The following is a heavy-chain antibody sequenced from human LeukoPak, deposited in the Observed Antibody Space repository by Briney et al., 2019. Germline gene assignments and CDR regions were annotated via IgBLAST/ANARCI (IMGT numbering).Heavy chain of an antibody. CDR1: GGSISSYY. CDR2: IYYSGST. J-gene: IGHJ4*02. D-gene: IGHD3-22*01. V-gene: IGHV4-59*08. Sequence: SETLSLTCTVSGGSISSYYWSWIRQPPGKGLEWIGYIYYSGSTNYNPFLKSRVTISVDTSKNQFSLKLSSVTAADTAVYYCARAVTYYYDSSGLDYWGQGTLVTVSS. CDR3: ARAVTYYYDSSGLDY.